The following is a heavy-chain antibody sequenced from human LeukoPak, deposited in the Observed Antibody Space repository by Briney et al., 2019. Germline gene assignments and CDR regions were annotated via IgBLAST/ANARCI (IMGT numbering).Heavy chain of an antibody. CDR1: GFTFTAYG. CDR2: ISAYNGDT. Sequence: ASVKVSCKASGFTFTAYGINWMRQAPGQGHEWMGWISAYNGDTKYAQKVQGRVSMTTDTSTNTAYMEVRRLRADDTAVYYCARLGRYHLFSYMDVWGKGTTVTVSS. D-gene: IGHD1-26*01. V-gene: IGHV1-18*01. J-gene: IGHJ6*03. CDR3: ARLGRYHLFSYMDV.